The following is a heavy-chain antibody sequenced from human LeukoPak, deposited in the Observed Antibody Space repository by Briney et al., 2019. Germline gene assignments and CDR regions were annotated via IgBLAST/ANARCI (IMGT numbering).Heavy chain of an antibody. V-gene: IGHV3-30*18. CDR1: GFTFNSYG. J-gene: IGHJ4*02. Sequence: GGSLRLSCAASGFTFNSYGMHWVRHAPGKGLEWVALISYDGSKKYYADSVMGRFTISRDNSKNTLYLQLNSLRAEDTAVYYCVKGHVVLVPDAMPADILDSWGRGTLVTVSS. CDR3: VKGHVVLVPDAMPADILDS. CDR2: ISYDGSKK. D-gene: IGHD2-2*01.